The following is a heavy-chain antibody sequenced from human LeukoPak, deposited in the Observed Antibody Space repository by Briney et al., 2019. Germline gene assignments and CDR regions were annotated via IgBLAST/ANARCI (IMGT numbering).Heavy chain of an antibody. CDR3: ARHDSSGPYNAFDI. V-gene: IGHV4-39*01. D-gene: IGHD3-22*01. CDR2: IYYSGST. Sequence: KPSETLSLTCTVSGVSISSTTYYWGWIRQPPGKGLEWIGTIYYSGSTYYNPSLKSRVTISVGTSKNQFSLKLSSVTAADTAVYYCARHDSSGPYNAFDIWGQGTMVTVSS. CDR1: GVSISSTTYY. J-gene: IGHJ3*02.